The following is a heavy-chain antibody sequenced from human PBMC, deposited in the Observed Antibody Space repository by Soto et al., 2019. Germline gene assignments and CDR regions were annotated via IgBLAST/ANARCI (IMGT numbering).Heavy chain of an antibody. J-gene: IGHJ5*02. Sequence: VASVKVSCKASGYTFTGYYMHWVRQAPGQGLEWMGWINPNSGGTNYAQKFQGRVTMTRDTSISTAYMELSRLRSDDTAVYYCARALGGCSSTSCYTSHPNNWFDPWGQGTLVTVSS. CDR3: ARALGGCSSTSCYTSHPNNWFDP. CDR2: INPNSGGT. D-gene: IGHD2-2*02. CDR1: GYTFTGYY. V-gene: IGHV1-2*02.